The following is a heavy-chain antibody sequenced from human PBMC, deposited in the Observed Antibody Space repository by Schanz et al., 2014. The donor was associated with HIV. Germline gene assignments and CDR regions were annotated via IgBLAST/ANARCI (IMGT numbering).Heavy chain of an antibody. J-gene: IGHJ3*02. CDR2: ISSSSSTI. V-gene: IGHV3-48*02. Sequence: VQLVESGGGVVQPGRSLRLSCAASGFTFSSYTMNWVRQAPGKGLEWVSYISSSSSTIYYADSVKGRFTISRDNAKNSLYLQMNSLRDEDTAVYYCARTAPTKYYYDSSGVRGAFDIWGQGTMVTVSS. D-gene: IGHD3-22*01. CDR3: ARTAPTKYYYDSSGVRGAFDI. CDR1: GFTFSSYT.